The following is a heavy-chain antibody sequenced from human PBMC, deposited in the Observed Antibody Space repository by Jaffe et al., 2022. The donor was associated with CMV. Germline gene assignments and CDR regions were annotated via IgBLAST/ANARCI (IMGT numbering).Heavy chain of an antibody. D-gene: IGHD3-3*01. CDR2: IYWNDDK. CDR3: AHRSTYYDFWSGSLGY. CDR1: GFSLSTSGVG. V-gene: IGHV2-5*01. Sequence: QITLKESGPTLVKPTQTLTLTCTFSGFSLSTSGVGVGWIRQPPGKALEWLALIYWNDDKRYSPSLKSRLTITKDTSKNQVVLTMTNMDPVDTATYYCAHRSTYYDFWSGSLGYWGQGTTVTVSS. J-gene: IGHJ6*02.